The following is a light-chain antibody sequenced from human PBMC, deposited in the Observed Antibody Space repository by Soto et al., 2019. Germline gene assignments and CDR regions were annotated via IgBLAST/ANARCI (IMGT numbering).Light chain of an antibody. CDR2: KAS. CDR1: QTISSW. V-gene: IGKV1-5*03. Sequence: DIQMTQSPSTLSGSVGDRVTITXRASQTISSWLAWYQQKPGKAPKLLIYKASTLKSGVPSRFSGSGSGTEFTLTISSLQPDDFATYYCQHHNSYSEAFGQGTKVDTK. J-gene: IGKJ1*01. CDR3: QHHNSYSEA.